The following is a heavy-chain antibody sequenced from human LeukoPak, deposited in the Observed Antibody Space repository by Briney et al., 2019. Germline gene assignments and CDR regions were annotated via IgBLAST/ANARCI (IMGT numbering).Heavy chain of an antibody. CDR2: IYYSGST. V-gene: IGHV4-39*07. D-gene: IGHD2-2*01. Sequence: SETLSLTCTVSGGSISSSSYYWGWIRQPPGKGLEWIGSIYYSGSTYYNPSLKSRVTISVDTSKNQFSLKLSSVTAADTAVYYCARSGGTYCSSTSCYWDRPFDYWGQGTLVTVSS. CDR3: ARSGGTYCSSTSCYWDRPFDY. J-gene: IGHJ4*02. CDR1: GGSISSSSYY.